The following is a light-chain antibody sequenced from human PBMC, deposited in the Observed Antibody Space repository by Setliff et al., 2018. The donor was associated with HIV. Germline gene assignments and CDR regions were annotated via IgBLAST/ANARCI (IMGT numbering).Light chain of an antibody. CDR3: GSYAGSYTLV. CDR1: SNDVGYYNR. Sequence: QSVLTQPPSASGSPGQSVTISCTGTSNDVGYYNRVSWYQQYPGKAPKVMIYEVSKRPSGVPDRFSGSKSGNTASLTVSGLQAEDEADYYCGSYAGSYTLVFGGGTK. J-gene: IGLJ2*01. CDR2: EVS. V-gene: IGLV2-8*01.